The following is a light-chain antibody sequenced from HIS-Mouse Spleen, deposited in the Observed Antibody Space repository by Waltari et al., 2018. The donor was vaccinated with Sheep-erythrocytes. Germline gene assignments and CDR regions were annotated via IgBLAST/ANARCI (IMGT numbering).Light chain of an antibody. Sequence: AIQMTESPSSLSASVGDSVNITCRASQGIRNDLGWYQQKPGKAPKRLIYAASSLQSGVPSRFSGSGSGTDFTLTISSLQPEDFATYYCLQDYNYPYTFGQGTKLEIK. CDR1: QGIRND. V-gene: IGKV1-6*01. CDR2: AAS. CDR3: LQDYNYPYT. J-gene: IGKJ2*01.